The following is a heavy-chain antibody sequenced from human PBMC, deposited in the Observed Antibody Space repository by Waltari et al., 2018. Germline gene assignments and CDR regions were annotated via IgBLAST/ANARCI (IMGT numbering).Heavy chain of an antibody. CDR1: GFTLDDYT. CDR3: AKGASSSWYLFDY. Sequence: EVQLVASGGVVVQPGGSLRLSCAASGFTLDDYTMHWVRQAPGTGMEWVSLIRWDGGSTYYADSVKGRFTISRDNSKNSLYLQMNSLRTEDTALYYCAKGASSSWYLFDYWGQGTLVTVSS. V-gene: IGHV3-43*01. J-gene: IGHJ4*02. CDR2: IRWDGGST. D-gene: IGHD6-13*01.